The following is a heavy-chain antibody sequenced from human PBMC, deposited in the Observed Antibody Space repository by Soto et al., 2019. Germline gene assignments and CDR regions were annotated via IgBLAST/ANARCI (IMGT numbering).Heavy chain of an antibody. CDR1: GYTFTSYG. D-gene: IGHD7-27*01. CDR2: LKTSNGNT. V-gene: IGHV1-18*01. CDR3: AKLLDAHWGAFDI. Sequence: QVQLVQSGPEVKKPGASVKVSCKASGYTFTSYGISWVRQAPGQGLEWLGWLKTSNGNTNYAQLHQGRVNMTTDTSTSTAYMKLRSLRSDDTAVYYCAKLLDAHWGAFDIWGQGTMVTVSS. J-gene: IGHJ3*02.